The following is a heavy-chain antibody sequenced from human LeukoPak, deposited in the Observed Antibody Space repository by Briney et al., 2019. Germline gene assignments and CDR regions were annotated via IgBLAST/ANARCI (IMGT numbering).Heavy chain of an antibody. J-gene: IGHJ5*02. CDR2: IYYSGSN. CDR1: GGSISSSSYY. Sequence: SETLSVTCTVSGGSISSSSYYWGWIRQPPGKGLECIGSIYYSGSNYHSPSLKSRVTIPVATSKNQSSLKLSSVTAADTAVYYCARHGWDIVVVRAADNWFDPWGQGTLVTVSS. V-gene: IGHV4-39*01. D-gene: IGHD2-2*01. CDR3: ARHGWDIVVVRAADNWFDP.